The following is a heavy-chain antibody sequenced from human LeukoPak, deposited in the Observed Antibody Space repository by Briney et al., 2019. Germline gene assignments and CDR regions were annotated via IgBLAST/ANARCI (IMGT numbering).Heavy chain of an antibody. CDR1: GYTFTGYY. J-gene: IGHJ3*02. CDR2: INPNSGGT. V-gene: IGHV1-2*02. CDR3: ARAGGEAAAAIDAFDI. D-gene: IGHD2-2*02. Sequence: ASVKVSCKASGYTFTGYYMHWVRQAPGQGLEWMGWINPNSGGTNYAQKFQGRVTMTRDTSISTAYMELSSLQPEDTAVYYCARAGGEAAAAIDAFDIWGQGTMVTVSS.